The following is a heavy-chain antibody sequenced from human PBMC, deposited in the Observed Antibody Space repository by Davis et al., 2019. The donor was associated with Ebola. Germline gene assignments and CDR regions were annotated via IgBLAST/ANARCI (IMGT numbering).Heavy chain of an antibody. J-gene: IGHJ6*02. D-gene: IGHD2-8*01. CDR3: ARDRRAYCTNGVCYLYGMDV. V-gene: IGHV1-2*02. Sequence: ASVKVSCKASGYTFTGYYMHWVRQAPGQGLEWMGWINPNSGGTNYAQKFQGRVTMTRDTSISTAYMELSSLRSEDTAVYYCARDRRAYCTNGVCYLYGMDVWGQGTTVTVSS. CDR2: INPNSGGT. CDR1: GYTFTGYY.